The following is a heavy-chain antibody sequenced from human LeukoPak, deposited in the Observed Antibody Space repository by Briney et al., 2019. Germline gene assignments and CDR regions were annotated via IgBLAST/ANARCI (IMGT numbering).Heavy chain of an antibody. J-gene: IGHJ4*02. D-gene: IGHD6-19*01. CDR2: INPSGGST. Sequence: ASVKASCKASGYTFTSYYMHWVRQAPGQGLEWMGIINPSGGSTSYAQKFQGRVTMARDMSTSTVYMEPSSLRSEDTAVYYCARIAVAGTDYWGQGTLVTVSS. V-gene: IGHV1-46*01. CDR3: ARIAVAGTDY. CDR1: GYTFTSYY.